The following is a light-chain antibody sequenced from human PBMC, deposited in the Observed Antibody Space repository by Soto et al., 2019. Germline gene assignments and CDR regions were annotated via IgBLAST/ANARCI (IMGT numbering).Light chain of an antibody. CDR2: GAS. Sequence: EVVLTQSPCTLSWSPGEKATLSWWASQSAGNSYVAWYQQKPGQPPKLLIYGASNRATGIPDRFSGSESGADFILTISRLETEDFAVYYCQQYGFSPITFGQGTRLEIK. CDR1: QSAGNSY. CDR3: QQYGFSPIT. J-gene: IGKJ5*01. V-gene: IGKV3-20*01.